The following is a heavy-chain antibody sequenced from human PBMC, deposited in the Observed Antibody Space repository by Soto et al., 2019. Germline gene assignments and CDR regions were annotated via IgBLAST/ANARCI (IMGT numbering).Heavy chain of an antibody. CDR1: GFTFSSYG. CDR2: IWYDGSNK. Sequence: QVQLVESGGGVVQPGRSLRLSCAASGFTFSSYGMHWVRQAPGKGLEWVAVIWYDGSNKYYADSVKGRFTTSRDNSKNTLHLQMNSLIAEDTAVYYCARDGRWGDYAGFHYWRQGPLVTVSS. J-gene: IGHJ4*02. V-gene: IGHV3-33*01. D-gene: IGHD4-17*01. CDR3: ARDGRWGDYAGFHY.